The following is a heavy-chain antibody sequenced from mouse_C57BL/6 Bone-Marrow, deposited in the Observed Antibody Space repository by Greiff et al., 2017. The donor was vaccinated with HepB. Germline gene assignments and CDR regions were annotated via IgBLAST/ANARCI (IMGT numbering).Heavy chain of an antibody. CDR2: IDPSDSET. D-gene: IGHD2-3*01. CDR3: ARDDGYYPYYFDY. Sequence: QVQLQQPGAELVRPGSSVKLSCKASGYTFTSYWMHWVKQRPIQGLEWIGNIDPSDSETHYNQKFKDKATLTVDKSSSTAYMQLSSLTSEDSAVYYCARDDGYYPYYFDYWGQGTTLTVSS. V-gene: IGHV1-52*01. CDR1: GYTFTSYW. J-gene: IGHJ2*01.